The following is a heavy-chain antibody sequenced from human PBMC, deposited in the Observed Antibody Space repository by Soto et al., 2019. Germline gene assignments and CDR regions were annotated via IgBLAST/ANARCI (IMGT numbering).Heavy chain of an antibody. Sequence: QVQLVQSGAEVKKPGSSVKVSCKASGGTFSSYAISWVRQAPGQGLEWMGGIIPIFGTANYAQKFQGRVTITADESTSTAYMELSSLRSEDTAVYYCARGSKGTYYYDSSGYYGYYFDYWGQGTLVTVSS. V-gene: IGHV1-69*01. CDR2: IIPIFGTA. CDR3: ARGSKGTYYYDSSGYYGYYFDY. J-gene: IGHJ4*02. CDR1: GGTFSSYA. D-gene: IGHD3-22*01.